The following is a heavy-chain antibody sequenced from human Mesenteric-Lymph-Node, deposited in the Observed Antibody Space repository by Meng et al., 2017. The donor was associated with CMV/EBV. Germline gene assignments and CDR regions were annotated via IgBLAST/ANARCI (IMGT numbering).Heavy chain of an antibody. Sequence: KVSCRTSGYTFTAYWIQWVRQAPGQGLEWMGRINPTSGVTNYAQKFQSRVTMTRDTSISTVYMELSRLRSDDTALYYCARDIALDYWGQGTLVTVSS. J-gene: IGHJ4*02. V-gene: IGHV1-2*06. CDR3: ARDIALDY. CDR1: GYTFTAYW. D-gene: IGHD6-13*01. CDR2: INPTSGVT.